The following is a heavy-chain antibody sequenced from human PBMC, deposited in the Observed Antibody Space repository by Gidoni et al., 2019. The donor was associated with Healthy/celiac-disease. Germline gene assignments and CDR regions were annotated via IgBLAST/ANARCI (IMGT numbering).Heavy chain of an antibody. V-gene: IGHV3-23*01. CDR2: ISGSGGST. CDR3: AKRRVAAAGIDY. D-gene: IGHD6-13*01. J-gene: IGHJ4*02. Sequence: EVQLLESGGGLVQPGGSLRLSCAASGFTFRSYAMSWVRPAPGKGLEWVSAISGSGGSTYYADSVKGRFTISRDNSKNTLYLQMNSLRAEDTAVYYCAKRRVAAAGIDYWGQGTLVTVSS. CDR1: GFTFRSYA.